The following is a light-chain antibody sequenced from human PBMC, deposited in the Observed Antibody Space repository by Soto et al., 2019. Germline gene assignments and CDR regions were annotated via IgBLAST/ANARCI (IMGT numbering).Light chain of an antibody. Sequence: EIVLTQSPATLSLSPGERATLSCRASQSVSSYLAWYQQKPGQAPRLLIYDASSRATGIPDRFSGSGSGTDFTLTISRLEPEDFAVYHCQQYGRSPWTFGQGTKVDI. V-gene: IGKV3-20*01. CDR3: QQYGRSPWT. CDR1: QSVSSY. CDR2: DAS. J-gene: IGKJ1*01.